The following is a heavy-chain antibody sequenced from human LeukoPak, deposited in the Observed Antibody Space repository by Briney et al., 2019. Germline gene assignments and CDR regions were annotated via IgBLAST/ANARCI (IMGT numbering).Heavy chain of an antibody. Sequence: SQTLSLTCTVSGGSISSGDYYWSWIRQPPGKGLEWIGYIYYSGSTNYNPSLKSRVTISVDTSKNQFSLKLSSVTAADTAVYYCARQLDLGGWFDPWGQGTLVTVSS. V-gene: IGHV4-61*08. CDR3: ARQLDLGGWFDP. CDR2: IYYSGST. J-gene: IGHJ5*02. D-gene: IGHD3-16*01. CDR1: GGSISSGDYY.